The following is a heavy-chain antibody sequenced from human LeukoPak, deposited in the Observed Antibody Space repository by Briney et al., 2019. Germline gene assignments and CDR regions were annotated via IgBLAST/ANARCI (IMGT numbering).Heavy chain of an antibody. CDR3: ARMTTVVTGRDAFDI. D-gene: IGHD4-23*01. CDR2: IYYSGST. Sequence: SETLSLTCAVSGGSISSGGYSWSWIRQPPGKGPEWIGYIYYSGSTYYNPSLKSRVTISVDTSKNQFSLKLSSVTAADTAVYYCARMTTVVTGRDAFDIWGQGTMVTVSS. V-gene: IGHV4-30-4*07. J-gene: IGHJ3*02. CDR1: GGSISSGGYS.